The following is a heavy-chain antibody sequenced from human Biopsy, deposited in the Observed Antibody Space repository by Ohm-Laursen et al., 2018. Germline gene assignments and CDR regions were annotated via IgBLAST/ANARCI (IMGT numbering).Heavy chain of an antibody. CDR1: GGSMTGYE. V-gene: IGHV4-59*01. J-gene: IGHJ3*02. Sequence: GALSLTCSVSGGSMTGYEWSWIRLAPGKGLEWIGYTYYSGGTKYNPSLASRVTFSVDMSKSQFSLKLYSVTAADTAVYYCARVEAGTYDALDIWGQGTLVAVSA. D-gene: IGHD1-26*01. CDR3: ARVEAGTYDALDI. CDR2: TYYSGGT.